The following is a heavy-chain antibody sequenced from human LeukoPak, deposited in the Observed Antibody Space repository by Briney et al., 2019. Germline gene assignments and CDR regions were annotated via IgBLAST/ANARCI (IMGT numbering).Heavy chain of an antibody. D-gene: IGHD3-10*01. CDR3: ARVFDSGSQAYFYYMDV. CDR1: GYTFTSYG. Sequence: ASVKVSCKTSGYTFTSYGITWVRQAPGQGLEWMGWISTYNTNTNYAQKFQGRVTMTTETSTSTAYMEPRSLRSDDTAVYYCARVFDSGSQAYFYYMDVWGKGTTVTIFS. J-gene: IGHJ6*03. V-gene: IGHV1-18*01. CDR2: ISTYNTNT.